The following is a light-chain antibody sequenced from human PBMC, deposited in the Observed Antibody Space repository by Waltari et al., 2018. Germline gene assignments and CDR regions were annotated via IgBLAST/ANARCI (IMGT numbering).Light chain of an antibody. V-gene: IGKV3-20*01. CDR1: QSLSSSY. J-gene: IGKJ4*01. CDR2: GAS. CDR3: QQYGSAPLT. Sequence: EIVLTQSPGTLSLSPGERATLSCRASQSLSSSYLAWYQPRPGQAPRLLIYGASSRATDIPDRFSGSGSGTDFTLTISRLEPEDFTVYYCQQYGSAPLTFGGGTKVEIK.